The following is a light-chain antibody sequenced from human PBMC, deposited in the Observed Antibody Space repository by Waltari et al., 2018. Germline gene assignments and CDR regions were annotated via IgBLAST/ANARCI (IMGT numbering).Light chain of an antibody. Sequence: IVMPQSPLSLPVTPGEPASISCRSSPSLLHSNGYTYLDWYLQKPGQSPQVLIYWGSNRSSGVPDRVSGSGSGTDFTLKISRVEAEDGGVYYGRQALQTPRTFGQGTRLEIK. CDR3: RQALQTPRT. CDR2: WGS. V-gene: IGKV2-28*01. J-gene: IGKJ5*01. CDR1: PSLLHSNGYTY.